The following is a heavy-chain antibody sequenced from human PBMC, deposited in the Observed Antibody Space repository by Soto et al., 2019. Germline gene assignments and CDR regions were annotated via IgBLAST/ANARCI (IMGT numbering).Heavy chain of an antibody. V-gene: IGHV3-11*01. J-gene: IGHJ4*02. CDR3: ARDGGRGWDLDN. CDR1: GFTFSVYY. CDR2: ISGSGKTI. Sequence: QVQLVESGGGLVRPGGSLRLFCAASGFTFSVYYMSWIRQAPGKGLEWVSHISGSGKTIYYADSVKGRFSISRDNAEKSLYLQMNSLRGEDTAVYYCARDGGRGWDLDNWGQGTLVTVSS. D-gene: IGHD6-19*01.